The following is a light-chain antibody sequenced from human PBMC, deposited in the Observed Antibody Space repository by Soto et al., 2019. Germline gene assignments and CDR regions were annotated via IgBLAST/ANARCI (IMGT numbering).Light chain of an antibody. CDR1: QTLLHSNGYTY. V-gene: IGKV2-28*01. CDR2: LGS. J-gene: IGKJ5*01. Sequence: EIAMTQSPLSLAVTPGEPASISCRSSQTLLHSNGYTYLDWYLQKPGQSPQLLIYLGSNRASGVPDRFSGSGSGTGFTLKISRVEAEDVGIFYCMQGLRPMYTFGQGTRLEIK. CDR3: MQGLRPMYT.